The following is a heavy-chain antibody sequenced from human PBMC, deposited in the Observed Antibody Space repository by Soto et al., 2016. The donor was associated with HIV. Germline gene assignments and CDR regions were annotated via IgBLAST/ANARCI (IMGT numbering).Heavy chain of an antibody. CDR3: ARHLQRGSWYPFDY. Sequence: QVQLKQWGAGLLKPSENVSLTCAVYGESFSNYYWSWIRQPPGKGLEWIGEINHNGDTKYNPSLKSRVIISVDTSKNQFSLKLTSVTAADTSVYYCARHLQRGSWYPFDYWGQGTPGPPSPQ. J-gene: IGHJ4*02. CDR1: GESFSNYY. D-gene: IGHD6-13*01. V-gene: IGHV4-34*01. CDR2: INHNGDT.